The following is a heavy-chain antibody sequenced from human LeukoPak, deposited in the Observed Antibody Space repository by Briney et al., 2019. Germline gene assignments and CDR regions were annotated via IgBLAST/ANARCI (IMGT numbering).Heavy chain of an antibody. CDR2: IYCSGST. CDR1: GSSFSSYH. J-gene: IGHJ4*02. CDR3: ARVDYYISGSYYFDY. D-gene: IGHD3-10*01. Sequence: SETLSLTCTVSGSSFSSYHWSWIRQPPGKGLEWIGYIYCSGSTKYNPSLKGRVTISLDTSKNQFSLKLSSVTAADTAVYYCARVDYYISGSYYFDYWGQGTLVTVSS. V-gene: IGHV4-59*01.